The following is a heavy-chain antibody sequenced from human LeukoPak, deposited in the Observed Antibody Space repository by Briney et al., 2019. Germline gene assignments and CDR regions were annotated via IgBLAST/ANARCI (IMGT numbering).Heavy chain of an antibody. V-gene: IGHV4-59*01. CDR3: ARGEGPTGVGNY. J-gene: IGHJ4*02. D-gene: IGHD7-27*01. Sequence: SETLSLTCTVSGGSISSYYWSWIRQPPGKGLEWIGYIYYSGSTNYNPSLKSRVTISVDTSKNQFSLKLSSVTAADTAVYYCARGEGPTGVGNYWGQGTLVTVSS. CDR2: IYYSGST. CDR1: GGSISSYY.